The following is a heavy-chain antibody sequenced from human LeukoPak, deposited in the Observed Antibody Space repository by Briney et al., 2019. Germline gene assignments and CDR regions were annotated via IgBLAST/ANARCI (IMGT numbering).Heavy chain of an antibody. CDR3: ARRDIATGIDF. CDR1: GGSICSYY. Sequence: SETLSLTCTVSGGSICSYYWSWIGQPPVEGLEFIGYIPHSGTVGYNPSHKSRATISIDTPKNQFSLKLSSVSAADTAVYYCARRDIATGIDFWGQGILVTVSS. D-gene: IGHD3-9*01. J-gene: IGHJ4*02. V-gene: IGHV4-59*01. CDR2: IPHSGTV.